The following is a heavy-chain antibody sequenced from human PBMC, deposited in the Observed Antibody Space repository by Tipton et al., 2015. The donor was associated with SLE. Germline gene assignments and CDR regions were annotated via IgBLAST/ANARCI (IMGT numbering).Heavy chain of an antibody. CDR3: ARARAATGTSAQRSSFNYYMDV. Sequence: QLVQSGAEVKKPGSSVKISCKTYGDTFSNGAVSWVRQAPGQGLVWMGGIIPIYDTVRYAQRFQGRVTITADESSSTVYMELTSLTPDDTAVYYCARARAATGTSAQRSSFNYYMDVWGKGTTVIVSS. D-gene: IGHD1-1*01. CDR1: GDTFSNGA. J-gene: IGHJ6*03. V-gene: IGHV1-69*13. CDR2: IIPIYDTV.